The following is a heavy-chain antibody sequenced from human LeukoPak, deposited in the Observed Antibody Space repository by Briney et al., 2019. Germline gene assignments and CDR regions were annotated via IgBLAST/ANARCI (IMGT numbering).Heavy chain of an antibody. CDR2: ISYDGDNK. D-gene: IGHD6-6*01. CDR3: ARDLTSSILDY. V-gene: IGHV3-30*03. CDR1: GFSFSSYA. J-gene: IGHJ4*02. Sequence: GGSLRLSCAASGFSFSSYAIHWVRQAPGKGLEWVAVISYDGDNKYYAASVRGRFTISRDNYKNTLYLQMNSLRPEDTAVYYCARDLTSSILDYWGQGALVTVSS.